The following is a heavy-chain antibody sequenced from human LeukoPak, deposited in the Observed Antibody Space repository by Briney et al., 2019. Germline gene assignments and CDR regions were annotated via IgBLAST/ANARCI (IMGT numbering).Heavy chain of an antibody. CDR3: TRGFGNY. J-gene: IGHJ4*02. D-gene: IGHD3-10*01. V-gene: IGHV4-34*01. CDR1: GGSFSGYY. Sequence: SETLSLTCAVHGGSFSGYYWKWFRQPLGKGLWWRGEINLSGSTNYNPPLKIRVTISVDTSKNQLSLKLSFVTAADTAVYYCTRGFGNYWGQGTLVTVSS. CDR2: INLSGST.